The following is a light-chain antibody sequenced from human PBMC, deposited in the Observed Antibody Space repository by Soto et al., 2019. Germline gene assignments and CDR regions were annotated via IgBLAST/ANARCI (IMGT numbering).Light chain of an antibody. CDR3: CSYTTSSTYV. V-gene: IGLV2-14*01. CDR1: SSDVGRYNY. CDR2: EVN. J-gene: IGLJ1*01. Sequence: ALTQPASVSGSPGQSITISCSGTSSDVGRYNYVSWYQQHPGKAPKLMIYEVNNRPSGVSNRFSGSKSDNTASLTISGLQAEDEADYYCCSYTTSSTYVFGTGTKVTVL.